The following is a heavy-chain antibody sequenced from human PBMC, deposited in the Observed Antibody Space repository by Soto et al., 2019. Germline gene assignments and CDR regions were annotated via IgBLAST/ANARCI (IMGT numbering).Heavy chain of an antibody. J-gene: IGHJ3*02. CDR3: ARVGFWSGYYSKAFDI. Sequence: GESLKISCKGSGYSFTSYWIGWVRQMPGKGLEWMGIIYPGDSDTRYSPSFQGQVTISADKSISTAYLQWSSLKASDTAMYYCARVGFWSGYYSKAFDIWGQGTMVTVSS. D-gene: IGHD3-3*01. V-gene: IGHV5-51*01. CDR1: GYSFTSYW. CDR2: IYPGDSDT.